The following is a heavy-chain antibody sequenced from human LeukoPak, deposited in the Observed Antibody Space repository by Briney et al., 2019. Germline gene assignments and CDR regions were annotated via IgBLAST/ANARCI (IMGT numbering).Heavy chain of an antibody. V-gene: IGHV3-21*01. CDR3: ARDRVVVPAAFDY. CDR1: GFTFSSYS. CDR2: ISSSSSYI. Sequence: GGSLRLSCAASGFTFSSYSMNWVRQAPGKGLEWVSSISSSSSYIYYADSVEGRFTISRDNAKNSLYLQMNSLRAEDTAVYYCARDRVVVPAAFDYWGQGTLVTVSS. D-gene: IGHD2-2*01. J-gene: IGHJ4*02.